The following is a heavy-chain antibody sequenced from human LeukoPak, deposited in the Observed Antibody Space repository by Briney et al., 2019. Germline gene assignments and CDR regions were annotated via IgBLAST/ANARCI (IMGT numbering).Heavy chain of an antibody. CDR1: GYTFTDFY. D-gene: IGHD3-10*01. V-gene: IGHV1-2*02. CDR2: INPNSGGA. Sequence: ASVKVSCKTSGYTFTDFYMHWVRQAPGQGLEWMGWINPNSGGANYAQKFQGRVTMTRDTSISTAYMELSRLRSDDTAVYYCARVYGLQALDFDYWGQGTLVTVSS. CDR3: ARVYGLQALDFDY. J-gene: IGHJ4*02.